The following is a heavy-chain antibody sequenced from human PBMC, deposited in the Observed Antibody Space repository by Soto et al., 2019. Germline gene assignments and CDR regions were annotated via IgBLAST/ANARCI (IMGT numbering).Heavy chain of an antibody. CDR3: ARDAVAVAGTWVWFDP. CDR1: GFTFSSYS. Sequence: GGSLILSCAASGFTFSSYSMNWVRQAPGKGLEWVSSISSSSSYIYYADSVKGRFTISRDNAKNSLYLQMNSLRAEDTAVYYCARDAVAVAGTWVWFDPWGQGTLVTVSS. V-gene: IGHV3-21*01. J-gene: IGHJ5*02. D-gene: IGHD6-19*01. CDR2: ISSSSSYI.